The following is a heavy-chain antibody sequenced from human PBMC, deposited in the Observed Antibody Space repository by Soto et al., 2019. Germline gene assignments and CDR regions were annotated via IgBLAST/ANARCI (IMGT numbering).Heavy chain of an antibody. CDR2: IYYSGST. D-gene: IGHD1-7*01. J-gene: IGHJ6*02. CDR3: ARQGNWNYNYYYYYGMDV. V-gene: IGHV4-39*01. Sequence: TSETLSLTCTVSVGSISSSSYYWGWIRQPPGKGLEWIGSIYYSGSTYYNPSLKSRVTISVDTSKNQFSLKLSSVTAADTAVYYCARQGNWNYNYYYYYGMDVWGQGTTVT. CDR1: VGSISSSSYY.